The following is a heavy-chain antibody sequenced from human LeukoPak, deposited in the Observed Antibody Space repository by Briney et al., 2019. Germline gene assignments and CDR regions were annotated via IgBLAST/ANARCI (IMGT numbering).Heavy chain of an antibody. CDR2: ISSSSSYI. Sequence: GGSLRLSCAASGFTFSSYSMNWVRQAPGKGLEWVSSISSSSSYIYYADSVEGRFTISRDNAKNSLYLQMNSLRAEDTAVYYCSSGYWQAFDYWGQGTLVTVSS. CDR3: SSGYWQAFDY. J-gene: IGHJ4*02. CDR1: GFTFSSYS. V-gene: IGHV3-21*01. D-gene: IGHD3-22*01.